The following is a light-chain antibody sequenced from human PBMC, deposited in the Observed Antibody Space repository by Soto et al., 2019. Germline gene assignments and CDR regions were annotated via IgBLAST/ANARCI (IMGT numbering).Light chain of an antibody. Sequence: EIVLTQSPGTLSLSPEERATLSCRASQSVSSNYLAWYQQKPGQAPGLLIYGASSRATGIPDRFSGSGSGTDFTLTISRLEPEDCAVYYCQQYGPSPYTFGQGTKLEIK. J-gene: IGKJ2*01. V-gene: IGKV3-20*01. CDR3: QQYGPSPYT. CDR2: GAS. CDR1: QSVSSNY.